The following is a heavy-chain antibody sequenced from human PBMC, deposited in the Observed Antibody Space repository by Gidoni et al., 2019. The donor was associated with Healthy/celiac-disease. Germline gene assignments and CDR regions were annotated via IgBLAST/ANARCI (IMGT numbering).Heavy chain of an antibody. D-gene: IGHD3-22*01. J-gene: IGHJ6*02. CDR1: GGSFSGYY. V-gene: IGHV4-34*01. Sequence: QVQLQQWGAGLLKPSETLSLTCGVYGGSFSGYYWSWIRQSPGKGLEWLGEINHNGSTNYNPSLKSRVSISVDTSKNQFSLKLSSVTAADTAVYYCASSRSSGYYYDSYYYYGMDVWGQGTTVTVSS. CDR2: INHNGST. CDR3: ASSRSSGYYYDSYYYYGMDV.